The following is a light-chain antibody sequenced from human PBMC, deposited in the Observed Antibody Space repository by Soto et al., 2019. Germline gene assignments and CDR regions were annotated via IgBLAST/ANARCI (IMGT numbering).Light chain of an antibody. CDR3: QQYNRWT. V-gene: IGKV1-5*01. CDR2: DAS. J-gene: IGKJ1*01. Sequence: DIQLAQSPSTLSASLGDRLTVTCRASQSISSWLAWYQQKPGKATXLLIYDASSLESGVPSRFSGSGSGTEFTLTISSLQPDDFATYYCQQYNRWTFGQGTKVDIK. CDR1: QSISSW.